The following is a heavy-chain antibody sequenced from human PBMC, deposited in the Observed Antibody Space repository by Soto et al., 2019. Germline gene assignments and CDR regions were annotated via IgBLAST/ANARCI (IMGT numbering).Heavy chain of an antibody. CDR2: IWYDGSNK. CDR3: ARDRHYYDSSGYPDYFDY. J-gene: IGHJ4*02. V-gene: IGHV3-33*01. Sequence: HPGGSLRLSCAASGFTFSSYGMHWVRQAPGKGLEWVAVIWYDGSNKYYADSVKGRFTISRDNSKNTLYLQMNSLRAEDTAVYYCARDRHYYDSSGYPDYFDYWGQGTLVTVSS. D-gene: IGHD3-22*01. CDR1: GFTFSSYG.